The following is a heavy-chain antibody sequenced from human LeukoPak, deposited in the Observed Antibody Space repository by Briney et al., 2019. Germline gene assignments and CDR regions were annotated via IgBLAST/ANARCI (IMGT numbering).Heavy chain of an antibody. D-gene: IGHD5-18*01. CDR1: GYTFTTYY. CDR3: ARDQIQVWYMVGRFDS. CDR2: ITPNNGRP. V-gene: IGHV1-46*01. J-gene: IGHJ4*02. Sequence: ASVKISCKTSGYTFTTYYIHWIRQASGQGLEWMAVITPNNGRPTYAQKFQGRVTVTMDTSSSTVYMELSNLGSDDTAIYYCARDQIQVWYMVGRFDSWGQGTLVSVSS.